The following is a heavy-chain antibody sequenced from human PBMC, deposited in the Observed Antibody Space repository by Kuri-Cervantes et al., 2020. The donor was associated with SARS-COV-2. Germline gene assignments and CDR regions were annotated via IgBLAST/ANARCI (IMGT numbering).Heavy chain of an antibody. Sequence: LSLTCATSGFTFSSYAMHWVRQAPGKGLEYVSAISSNGGSTYYANSVKGRFTISRDNSKNTLYLQMGCLRAEDMAVYYCARGGCSSTSCYQYYFDYWGQGTLVTVSS. J-gene: IGHJ4*02. CDR3: ARGGCSSTSCYQYYFDY. CDR2: ISSNGGST. CDR1: GFTFSSYA. V-gene: IGHV3-64*01. D-gene: IGHD2-2*01.